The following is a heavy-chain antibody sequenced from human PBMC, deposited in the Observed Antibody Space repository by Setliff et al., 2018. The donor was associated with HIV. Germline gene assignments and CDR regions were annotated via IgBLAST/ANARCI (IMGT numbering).Heavy chain of an antibody. V-gene: IGHV4-4*08. J-gene: IGHJ4*02. Sequence: SETLSLTCAVSGDSMSGYYWSWIRQSPGKKLEWIGYIHTSGSTHYNPSLKSRVTISLDTSNARFALRLSSLTAADTAVYYCASAPTGELDFWGQGTLGTVSS. CDR2: IHTSGST. CDR1: GDSMSGYY. CDR3: ASAPTGELDF. D-gene: IGHD7-27*01.